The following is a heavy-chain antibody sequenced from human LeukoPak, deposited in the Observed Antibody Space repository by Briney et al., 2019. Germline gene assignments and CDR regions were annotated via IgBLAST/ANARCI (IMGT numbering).Heavy chain of an antibody. J-gene: IGHJ4*02. CDR2: INSDGSWA. V-gene: IGHV3-74*01. D-gene: IGHD2/OR15-2a*01. Sequence: GGSLRLSCAASGNYWMHWVRQVPGKGLVWVSHINSDGSWASYADSVKGRFTISKDNAKNTVYLQMNSLRAEDTAVYYCVSFYETYWGRGTLITVSS. CDR1: GNYW. CDR3: VSFYETY.